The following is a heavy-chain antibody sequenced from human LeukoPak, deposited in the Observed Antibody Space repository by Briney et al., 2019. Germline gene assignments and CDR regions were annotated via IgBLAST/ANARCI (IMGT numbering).Heavy chain of an antibody. V-gene: IGHV3-7*01. J-gene: IGHJ4*02. Sequence: PGGSLRLSCAASGFTFSSYWMSWVRQAPGKGLEWVANTKQGGSEKYYVDSVKGRFTISRDNAKNSLYLQMNSLRDEDAAVYYCAREGSGWSLDYWGQGTLVTVSS. CDR1: GFTFSSYW. CDR3: AREGSGWSLDY. D-gene: IGHD6-19*01. CDR2: TKQGGSEK.